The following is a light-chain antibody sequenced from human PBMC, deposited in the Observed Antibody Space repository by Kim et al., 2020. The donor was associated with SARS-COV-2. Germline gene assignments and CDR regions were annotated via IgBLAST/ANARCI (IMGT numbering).Light chain of an antibody. Sequence: TLSASVGDTVTITCRASQSITSGLAWYQQKPGKAPKLLIYAVSSLDSGVPSRFSGSGSGTQFTLTISSLQPDDFATYYCQQHNDYFGGGTKVDIK. V-gene: IGKV1-5*01. CDR3: QQHNDY. CDR1: QSITSG. CDR2: AVS. J-gene: IGKJ4*01.